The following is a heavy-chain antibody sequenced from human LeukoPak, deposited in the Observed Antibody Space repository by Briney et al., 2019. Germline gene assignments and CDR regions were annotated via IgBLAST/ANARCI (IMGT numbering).Heavy chain of an antibody. J-gene: IGHJ4*02. CDR1: GYKFNSYG. CDR3: ARDPGGNYFGPGTHFAY. D-gene: IGHD3-10*01. CDR2: IDGETGNT. V-gene: IGHV1-18*01. Sequence: ASVKVSCKASGYKFNSYGVTWVRQARGQGLEWMGRIDGETGNTRYAQNFQGRVSMTRDTSTSTVYMELSSLRFEDTAVYYCARDPGGNYFGPGTHFAYWGQGALVTVSS.